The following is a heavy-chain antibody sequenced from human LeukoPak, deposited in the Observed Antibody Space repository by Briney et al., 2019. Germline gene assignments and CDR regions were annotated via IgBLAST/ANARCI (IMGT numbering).Heavy chain of an antibody. CDR1: GYSFTTFW. CDR2: IYPGDSDT. Sequence: GESLKISCKGSGYSFTTFWIGWVRQLPGKGLELIGIIYPGDSDTRYSPSFQGQVTMSADNSISTAYLQWNSLKASDTAMYYCARRTDYDFHNWFDPWGQGTLVTVSS. J-gene: IGHJ5*02. V-gene: IGHV5-51*01. D-gene: IGHD3-3*01. CDR3: ARRTDYDFHNWFDP.